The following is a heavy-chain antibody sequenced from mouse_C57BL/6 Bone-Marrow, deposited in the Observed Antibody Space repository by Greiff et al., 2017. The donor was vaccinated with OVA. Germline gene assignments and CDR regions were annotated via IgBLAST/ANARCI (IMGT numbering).Heavy chain of an antibody. CDR1: GFSLSTSGMG. CDR3: ARIKISYYYGSTHYYAMDY. Sequence: QVTLKVSGPGILQSSQTLSLTCSFSGFSLSTSGMGVSWIRQPSGKGLEWLAHIYWDDDKRYNPSLKSRLTISKDTSRNQVFLKITSVDTADTATYYCARIKISYYYGSTHYYAMDYWGQGTSVTVSS. CDR2: IYWDDDK. J-gene: IGHJ4*01. D-gene: IGHD1-1*01. V-gene: IGHV8-12*01.